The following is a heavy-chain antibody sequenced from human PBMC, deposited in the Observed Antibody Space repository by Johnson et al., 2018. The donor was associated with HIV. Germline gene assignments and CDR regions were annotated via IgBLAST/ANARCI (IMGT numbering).Heavy chain of an antibody. V-gene: IGHV3-30*04. CDR1: GFTFSSYA. J-gene: IGHJ3*02. CDR3: ARSLETGTSFGVVTPGAFDI. CDR2: ISYDGSQK. Sequence: QVQLVESGGGVVQPGRSLRLSCAASGFTFSSYAMHWVRQAPGTGLEWVAVISYDGSQKWYVHSVKGRFTISSDNAKTSVYLQMNSLRAEDTAVYYCARSLETGTSFGVVTPGAFDIWGQGTMVTVSS. D-gene: IGHD3-3*01.